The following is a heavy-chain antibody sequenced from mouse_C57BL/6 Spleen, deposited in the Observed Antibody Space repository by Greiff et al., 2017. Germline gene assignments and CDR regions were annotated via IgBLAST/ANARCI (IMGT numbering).Heavy chain of an antibody. Sequence: DVHLVESGGGLVQPGGSMKLSCVASGFTFSNYWMNWVRQSPEKGLEWVAQIRLKSDNYATHYAESVKGRFTISRDDSKSSVSLQMNNLRAEDTGIYYCSPFAYWGQGTLVTVSA. J-gene: IGHJ3*01. CDR3: SPFAY. V-gene: IGHV6-3*01. CDR1: GFTFSNYW. CDR2: IRLKSDNYAT.